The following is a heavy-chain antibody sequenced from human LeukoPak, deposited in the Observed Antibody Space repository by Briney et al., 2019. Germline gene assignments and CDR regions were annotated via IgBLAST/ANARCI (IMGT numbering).Heavy chain of an antibody. D-gene: IGHD6-13*01. J-gene: IGHJ4*02. V-gene: IGHV1-8*02. Sequence: ASVKVSCKASGSTFTSYDINWVRQATGQGLEWMGWMNPNSGNTGYAQKFQGRVTMTEDTSTDTAYMELSSLKSEDTAVYYCATLSGIAAAGTSDYWGQGTLVTVSS. CDR2: MNPNSGNT. CDR3: ATLSGIAAAGTSDY. CDR1: GSTFTSYD.